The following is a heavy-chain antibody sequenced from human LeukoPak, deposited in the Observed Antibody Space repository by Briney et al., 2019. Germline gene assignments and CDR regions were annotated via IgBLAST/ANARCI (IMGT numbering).Heavy chain of an antibody. CDR1: GGSISSSSYY. D-gene: IGHD3-10*01. V-gene: IGHV4-39*07. CDR2: TYYGGST. J-gene: IGHJ5*02. Sequence: SETLSLTCTVSGGSISSSSYYWGWIRQPPRKGLEWIGSTYYGGSTYYNPSLKSRVTISVDTSKNQFSLKLSSVTAADTAVYYCASSASLLLGWFDPWGQGTLVTVSS. CDR3: ASSASLLLGWFDP.